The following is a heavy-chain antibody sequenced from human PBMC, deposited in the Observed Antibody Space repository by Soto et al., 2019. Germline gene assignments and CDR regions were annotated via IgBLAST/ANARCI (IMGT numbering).Heavy chain of an antibody. CDR3: ARGNSGAFDI. V-gene: IGHV1-3*01. CDR2: MNPLNGDT. Sequence: QVQLVQSGAEVKKPGASVKVSCKASGYTFTTYSMHWVRQAPGQRLEWMGWMNPLNGDTKYSQRFQGRLTIIRDTSASPAYMELSSMRSEDTAIYYCARGNSGAFDIWGQGTMVTVSS. J-gene: IGHJ3*02. CDR1: GYTFTTYS. D-gene: IGHD6-19*01.